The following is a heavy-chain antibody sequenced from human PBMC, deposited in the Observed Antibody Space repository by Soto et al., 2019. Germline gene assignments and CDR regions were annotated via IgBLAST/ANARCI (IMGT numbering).Heavy chain of an antibody. J-gene: IGHJ4*02. Sequence: SVTLSLTCTVYGGSFSAYYWSWIRQPPGKGLEWIGEINHSGVTSYNPSLKSRVTISVDTSKSQFSLKLSSVTAADTAVYFCAREGGESSDGLYYFDSWGQGSLVTVSS. CDR2: INHSGVT. V-gene: IGHV4-34*09. D-gene: IGHD3-16*01. CDR3: AREGGESSDGLYYFDS. CDR1: GGSFSAYY.